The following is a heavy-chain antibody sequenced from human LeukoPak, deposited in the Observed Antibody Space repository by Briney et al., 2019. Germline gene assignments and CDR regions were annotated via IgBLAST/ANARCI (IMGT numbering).Heavy chain of an antibody. CDR2: TRNKANSYTT. CDR3: AKGSEQLALLGY. D-gene: IGHD6-13*01. V-gene: IGHV3-72*01. J-gene: IGHJ4*02. CDR1: GFTFSDHY. Sequence: AGGSLRLSCAASGFTFSDHYMDWVRQAPGKGLEWVGRTRNKANSYTTEYAASVKGRFTISRDDSKNSLYLQMNSLKTEDTAVYYCAKGSEQLALLGYWGQGTLVTVSS.